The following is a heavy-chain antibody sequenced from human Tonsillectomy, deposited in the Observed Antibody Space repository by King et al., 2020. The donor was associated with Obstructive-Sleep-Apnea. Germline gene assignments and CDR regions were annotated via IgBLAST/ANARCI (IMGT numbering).Heavy chain of an antibody. V-gene: IGHV5-51*01. Sequence: QLVQSGAEVKKPGESVKISCKGSGYSFTSYWIGWVRQMPGKGLEWMGIIYPGDSDSRYSPSFQGQVSISADKTIRTAYLQWSSLKASDTAIYYCTRHDGYSSPSDYWGQGTLVTVSS. CDR2: IYPGDSDS. CDR1: GYSFTSYW. D-gene: IGHD6-19*01. CDR3: TRHDGYSSPSDY. J-gene: IGHJ4*02.